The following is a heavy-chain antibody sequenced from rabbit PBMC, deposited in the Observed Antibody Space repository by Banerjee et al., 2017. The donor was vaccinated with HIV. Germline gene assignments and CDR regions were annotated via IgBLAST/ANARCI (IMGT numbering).Heavy chain of an antibody. J-gene: IGHJ4*01. Sequence: QEQLVESGGGLVQPEGSLTLTCTASGFSFSSSYDMCWVRQAPGKGLEWIACIGTGFGDTYYANWAKGRFTISKTSSTTVTLQVTSLTAADTATYFCARETWGVTGNYGLWGPGTLVTVS. CDR1: GFSFSSSYD. D-gene: IGHD7-1*01. V-gene: IGHV1S45*01. CDR2: IGTGFGDT. CDR3: ARETWGVTGNYGL.